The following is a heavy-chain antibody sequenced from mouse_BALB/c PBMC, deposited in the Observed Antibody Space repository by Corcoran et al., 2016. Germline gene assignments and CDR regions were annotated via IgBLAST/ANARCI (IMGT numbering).Heavy chain of an antibody. CDR3: ARRGNYYGNLYYAMDY. D-gene: IGHD2-1*01. CDR1: GYTFSSYW. CDR2: ILPGSGST. J-gene: IGHJ4*01. V-gene: IGHV1-9*01. Sequence: QVQLQQSGAELMKPGASVKISCKATGYTFSSYWIEWVKQRPGHGLEWIGEILPGSGSTNYNEKFKGKATFTADTSSNTAYMQLSSLTSEDSAVYYCARRGNYYGNLYYAMDYWGQGTSVTVSS.